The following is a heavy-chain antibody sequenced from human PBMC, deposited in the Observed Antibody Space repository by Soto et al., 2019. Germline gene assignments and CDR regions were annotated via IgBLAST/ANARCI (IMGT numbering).Heavy chain of an antibody. CDR2: IWNDGSNK. Sequence: GGSLRLSCAASGFTFTTYAMHWVRQAPGKGLEWVAMIWNDGSNKYYADSVKGRFTISRDNSKNTVYLQMNNVRADDTAAYYCARDPPSSGWSFDYWGQGTLVTVSS. D-gene: IGHD6-19*01. V-gene: IGHV3-33*01. CDR3: ARDPPSSGWSFDY. J-gene: IGHJ4*02. CDR1: GFTFTTYA.